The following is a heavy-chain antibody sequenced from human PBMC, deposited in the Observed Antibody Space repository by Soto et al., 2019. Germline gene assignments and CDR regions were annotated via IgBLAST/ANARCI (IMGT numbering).Heavy chain of an antibody. V-gene: IGHV3-33*01. CDR1: GFTFSSYG. D-gene: IGHD6-6*01. CDR2: IWYDGSNK. Sequence: GGSLRLSCAASGFTFSSYGMHWVRQAPGKGLEWVAVIWYDGSNKYYADSVKGRFTISRDNSKNTLYLQMNSLRAEGTAVYYCARAPKYSSSSSAFDIWGQGTMVTVSS. CDR3: ARAPKYSSSSSAFDI. J-gene: IGHJ3*02.